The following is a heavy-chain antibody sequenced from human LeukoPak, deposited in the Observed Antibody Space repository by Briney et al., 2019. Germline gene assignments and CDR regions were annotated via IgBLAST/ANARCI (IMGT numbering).Heavy chain of an antibody. D-gene: IGHD6-13*01. CDR2: TYYSGST. Sequence: SETLSLTCTVSGGSINNYYWSWIRQPPGKGLEWIGYTYYSGSTNYNPSLKSRVTISVDTSKNQFSLKLSSVTAADTAVYYCARHPSAAAKLLFDYWGQGTLVTVSS. V-gene: IGHV4-59*08. J-gene: IGHJ4*02. CDR1: GGSINNYY. CDR3: ARHPSAAAKLLFDY.